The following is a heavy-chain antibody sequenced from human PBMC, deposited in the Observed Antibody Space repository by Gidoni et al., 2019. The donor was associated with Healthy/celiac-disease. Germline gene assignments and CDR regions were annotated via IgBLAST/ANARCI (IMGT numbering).Heavy chain of an antibody. Sequence: QVQLVESGGGVVQPGRSLRLSCAASGFTFSSYGMHWVSQAPGKGLEWVAVISYDGSNKYYADSVKGRFTISRDNSKNTLYLQMNSLRAEDTAVYYCAKDHHRYCTGGVCSFPFDYWGQGTLVTVSS. D-gene: IGHD2-8*02. J-gene: IGHJ4*02. CDR2: ISYDGSNK. V-gene: IGHV3-30*18. CDR3: AKDHHRYCTGGVCSFPFDY. CDR1: GFTFSSYG.